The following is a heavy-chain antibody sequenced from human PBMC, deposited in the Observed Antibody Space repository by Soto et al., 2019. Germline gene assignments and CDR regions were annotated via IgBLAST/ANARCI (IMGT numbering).Heavy chain of an antibody. CDR2: IDPSDSYT. J-gene: IGHJ4*02. V-gene: IGHV5-10-1*01. CDR3: GKIKYYDY. D-gene: IGHD3-10*01. CDR1: GYSFTSYW. Sequence: EVQLVQSGAEVKKPGESLRISCKGSGYSFTSYWISWVRQMPGKGLEWMGRIDPSDSYTNYSPSFQGHVTTSADKSLPTSYPQLGHPNVLGTAMYYFGKIKYYDYWGQGTLVTVSS.